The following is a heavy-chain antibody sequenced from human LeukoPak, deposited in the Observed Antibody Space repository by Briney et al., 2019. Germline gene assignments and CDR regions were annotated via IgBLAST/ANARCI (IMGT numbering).Heavy chain of an antibody. D-gene: IGHD3-22*01. J-gene: IGHJ3*02. CDR3: ARADYYDSSDSSVAFDI. CDR1: GFTFSSCA. V-gene: IGHV3-30*04. CDR2: ISYDGSNK. Sequence: GGSLRLSCAASGFTFSSCAMHWVRQAPGKGLEWVAVISYDGSNKYYADSVKGRFTISRDNSKNTLYLQMNSLRAEDTAVYYCARADYYDSSDSSVAFDIWGQGTMVTVSS.